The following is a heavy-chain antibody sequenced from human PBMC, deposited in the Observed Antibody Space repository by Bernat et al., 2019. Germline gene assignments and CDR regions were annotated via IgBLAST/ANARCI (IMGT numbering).Heavy chain of an antibody. J-gene: IGHJ4*02. D-gene: IGHD2-8*01. CDR1: GFTFSNAW. V-gene: IGHV3-15*01. Sequence: VQLVESGGGVVQPGRSLRLSCAASGFTFSNAWMSWVRQAPGKGLEWVGRIKSKTDGGTTDYAAPVKGRFTISRDDSKNTLYLQMNSLKTEDTAVYYCTTAAEVYAYDYWGQGTLVTVSS. CDR2: IKSKTDGGTT. CDR3: TTAAEVYAYDY.